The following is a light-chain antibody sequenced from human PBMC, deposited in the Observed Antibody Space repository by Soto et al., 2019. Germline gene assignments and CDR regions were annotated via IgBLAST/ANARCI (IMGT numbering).Light chain of an antibody. V-gene: IGKV3-11*01. CDR1: QSVRTS. CDR3: QQRSNGLT. Sequence: EVVLTQSPATLSLSPGERATLSCRASQSVRTSLVWYQQKPGQAPRLLIYDASKRATGVPARFSGSGSGTDFSLTISSLEPEDFAYYYCQQRSNGLTFGGGTKVEI. CDR2: DAS. J-gene: IGKJ4*01.